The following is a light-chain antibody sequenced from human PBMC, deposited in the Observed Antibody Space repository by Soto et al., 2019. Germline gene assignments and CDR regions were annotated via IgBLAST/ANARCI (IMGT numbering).Light chain of an antibody. J-gene: IGKJ5*01. CDR1: QGVSSS. V-gene: IGKV1-9*01. CDR2: AAT. Sequence: IQLTQSPPSLSASVGDRVTITCRASQGVSSSLAWYHQQPGKAPKLLIYAATTLQSGVPSRFSGSGSGTDFTLTINSLQPEDFATDYCQQLHSYPFTFGQGTRLEMK. CDR3: QQLHSYPFT.